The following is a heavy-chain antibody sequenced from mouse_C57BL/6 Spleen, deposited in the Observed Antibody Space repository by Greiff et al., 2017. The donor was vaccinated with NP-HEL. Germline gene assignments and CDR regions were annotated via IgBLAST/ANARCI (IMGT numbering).Heavy chain of an antibody. CDR3: APYYYGSSYRYDFDD. D-gene: IGHD1-1*01. CDR2: INPNYGTT. Sequence: EVQLQQSGPELVKPGASVKISCKASGYSFTDYNMNWVKQSNGKSLEWLGVINPNYGTTSYNQKFKGKATLTVDQSSSTAYMQLNSLTSEDSAVYYCAPYYYGSSYRYDFDDWGQGTTLTVSS. V-gene: IGHV1-39*01. CDR1: GYSFTDYN. J-gene: IGHJ2*01.